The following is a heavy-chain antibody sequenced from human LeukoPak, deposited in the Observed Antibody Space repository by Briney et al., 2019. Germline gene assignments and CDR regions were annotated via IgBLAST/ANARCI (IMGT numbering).Heavy chain of an antibody. CDR2: INHSGST. V-gene: IGHV4-34*09. Sequence: SETLSLTCAVYGGSFSGYYWSWIRQPPGKGLEWIGEINHSGSTYYNPSLKSRVTISVDTSKNQFSLKLSSVTAADTAVYYCARESKVDACWGQGTLVTVSS. CDR1: GGSFSGYY. D-gene: IGHD3-9*01. CDR3: ARESKVDAC. J-gene: IGHJ4*02.